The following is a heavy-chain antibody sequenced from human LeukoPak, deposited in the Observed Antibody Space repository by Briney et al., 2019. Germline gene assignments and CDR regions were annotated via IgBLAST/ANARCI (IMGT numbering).Heavy chain of an antibody. CDR1: GLTFTGYA. Sequence: GGSLKLPCATSGLTFTGYAMHWVRQAPGKGLEWVAVIWYDGSNEYYADSVKGRFTISRDNSKNTLYLQMNSLRAEDTAIYYCANKYGSGSYYIGWGQGTLVTVSS. J-gene: IGHJ4*02. CDR2: IWYDGSNE. V-gene: IGHV3-33*06. D-gene: IGHD3-10*01. CDR3: ANKYGSGSYYIG.